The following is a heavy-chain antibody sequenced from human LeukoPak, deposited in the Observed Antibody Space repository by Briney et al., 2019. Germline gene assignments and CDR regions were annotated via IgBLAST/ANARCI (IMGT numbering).Heavy chain of an antibody. Sequence: GESLKISCQGSGYSSTSYWIGWVRPLPGKGLEWMGIIYPGDSDTRYSPSFQGQVTISADKSISTAYLQWSSLKASDTAMYSCARCAVNYDFWSGYYQAWTYYFDYWGQGTLVTVSS. CDR1: GYSSTSYW. CDR2: IYPGDSDT. V-gene: IGHV5-51*01. D-gene: IGHD3-3*01. CDR3: ARCAVNYDFWSGYYQAWTYYFDY. J-gene: IGHJ4*02.